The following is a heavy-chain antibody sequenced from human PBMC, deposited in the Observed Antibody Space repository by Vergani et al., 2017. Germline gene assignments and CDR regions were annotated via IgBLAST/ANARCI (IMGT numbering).Heavy chain of an antibody. CDR3: ARGGVSSSRASWFDP. J-gene: IGHJ5*02. CDR2: ISGSGGST. V-gene: IGHV3-23*01. D-gene: IGHD6-13*01. Sequence: EVQLLESGGGLVQPGGSLRLSCAASGFTFSSYAMSWVRQAPGKGLEWVSAISGSGGSTYYADSVKGRFTISRDNSKNTLYLQIKSLRAEDTAVYYCARGGVSSSRASWFDPWGQGTLVTVSS. CDR1: GFTFSSYA.